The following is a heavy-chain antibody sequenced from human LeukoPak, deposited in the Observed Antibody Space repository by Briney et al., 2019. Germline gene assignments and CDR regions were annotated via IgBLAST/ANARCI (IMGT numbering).Heavy chain of an antibody. CDR1: GYXFTSYW. Sequence: GESLKISCNGSGYXFTSYWIGWVRQMPGKGLEWMGIIYPGDSDTRHSPSFQGQVTISADKSISTAYLQWSSLKASGTAMYYCARSPSFFDYWGQGTLVTVSS. CDR2: IYPGDSDT. CDR3: ARSPSFFDY. V-gene: IGHV5-51*01. J-gene: IGHJ4*02.